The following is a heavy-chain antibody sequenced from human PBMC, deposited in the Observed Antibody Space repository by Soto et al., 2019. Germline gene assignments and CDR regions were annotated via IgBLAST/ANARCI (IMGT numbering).Heavy chain of an antibody. D-gene: IGHD3-16*01. CDR1: VFTFSDYA. CDR3: AKDHWGSY. V-gene: IGHV3-23*01. CDR2: ISGSGGST. Sequence: GGSLRLSCSPSVFTFSDYAMSWVRQAPGKGLEWVSAISGSGGSTYYADSVKGRFTISRENSRNTLYLQMNSLRAEDTAVYYCAKDHWGSYSGQGNLVTVSS. J-gene: IGHJ4*02.